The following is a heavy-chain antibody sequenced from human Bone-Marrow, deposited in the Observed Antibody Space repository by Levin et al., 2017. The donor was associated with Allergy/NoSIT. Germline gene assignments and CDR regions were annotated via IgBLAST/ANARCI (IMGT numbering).Heavy chain of an antibody. J-gene: IGHJ5*02. V-gene: IGHV3-74*01. CDR3: ARGAYGTSVWFDP. Sequence: LSLTCAASGFTFSVSYMHWVRQVPGEGLVWVSRLNTDGTTTNYADSVKGRFTISRDNVKNTVYLQMNSLRAEDTAVYYCARGAYGTSVWFDPWGQGALVTVSS. D-gene: IGHD2-8*01. CDR2: LNTDGTTT. CDR1: GFTFSVSY.